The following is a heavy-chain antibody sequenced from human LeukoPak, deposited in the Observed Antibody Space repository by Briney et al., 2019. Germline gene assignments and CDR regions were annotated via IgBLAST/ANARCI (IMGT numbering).Heavy chain of an antibody. CDR3: ARKGIAVAGTCAFDI. CDR2: VFYNGAT. J-gene: IGHJ3*02. Sequence: SETLSLTCIVSGGSISSSIYYWAWVRQPPGKGLEWIGTVFYNGATQYSPSLRSRVTISIDTSTNQFSLKLTSVTAADTAVYYCARKGIAVAGTCAFDIWGQGTMVTVSS. V-gene: IGHV4-39*07. CDR1: GGSISSSIYY. D-gene: IGHD6-19*01.